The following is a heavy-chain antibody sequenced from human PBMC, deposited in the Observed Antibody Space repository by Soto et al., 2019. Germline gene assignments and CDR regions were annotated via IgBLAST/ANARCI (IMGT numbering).Heavy chain of an antibody. CDR1: GFTFSSYS. J-gene: IGHJ6*02. CDR2: ISSSSSYI. D-gene: IGHD3-3*01. Sequence: EVQLVESGGGLVKPGGSLRLSCAASGFTFSSYSMNWVRQAPGKGLEWVSSISSSSSYIYYADSVKGRFTISRDNAKNSLYLQMNSLRAEDTAVYYCARRDYDLWSGQSYYYYYGMDVWGQGTTVTVSS. V-gene: IGHV3-21*01. CDR3: ARRDYDLWSGQSYYYYYGMDV.